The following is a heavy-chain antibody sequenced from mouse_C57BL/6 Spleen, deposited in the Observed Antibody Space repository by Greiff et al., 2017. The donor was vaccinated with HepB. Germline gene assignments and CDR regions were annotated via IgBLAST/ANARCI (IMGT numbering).Heavy chain of an antibody. J-gene: IGHJ2*01. CDR3: TRFTTVVARYYFDD. Sequence: QVQLQQSGAELVRPGASVTLSCKASGYTFTDYEMHWVKQTPVHGLEWIGAIDPETGGTAYNQKFKGKAILTADKSSSTAYMELRSLTSEDSAVYYCTRFTTVVARYYFDDWGQGTTLTVSS. CDR1: GYTFTDYE. CDR2: IDPETGGT. D-gene: IGHD1-1*01. V-gene: IGHV1-15*01.